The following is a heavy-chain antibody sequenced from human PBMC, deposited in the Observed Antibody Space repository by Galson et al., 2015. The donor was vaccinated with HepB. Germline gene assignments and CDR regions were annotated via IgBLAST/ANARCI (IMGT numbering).Heavy chain of an antibody. Sequence: SLRLSCAASGFIFSDYCMDWVRQTPGKGLEWAYRIRNSANSHTTEYSASVKFRFSISRDDSKNSLYLQMNSLKTEDTAVYYCVRYRRDCYKLDGYRGQGALVTASS. CDR2: IRNSANSHTT. CDR1: GFIFSDYC. V-gene: IGHV3-72*01. D-gene: IGHD5-24*01. CDR3: VRYRRDCYKLDGY. J-gene: IGHJ4*02.